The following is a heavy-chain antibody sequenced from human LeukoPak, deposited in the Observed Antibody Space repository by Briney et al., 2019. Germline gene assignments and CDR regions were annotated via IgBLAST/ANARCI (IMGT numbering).Heavy chain of an antibody. CDR1: GYSISSGYY. V-gene: IGHV4-38-2*02. CDR3: ARDLVEMPDYYYYYMDV. CDR2: IYHSGST. Sequence: SETLSLTCTVSGYSISSGYYWGWIRQPPGKGLEWIGSIYHSGSTYYNPSLKSRVTISVDTSKNQFSLKLSSVTAADTAVYYCARDLVEMPDYYYYYMDVWGKGTTVTVSS. D-gene: IGHD5-24*01. J-gene: IGHJ6*03.